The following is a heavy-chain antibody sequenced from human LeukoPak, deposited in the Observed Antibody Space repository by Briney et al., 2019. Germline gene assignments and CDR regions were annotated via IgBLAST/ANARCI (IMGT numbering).Heavy chain of an antibody. CDR2: IYPGDSDT. J-gene: IGHJ4*02. D-gene: IGHD3-10*01. V-gene: IGHV5-51*01. CDR1: GYIFTSYW. Sequence: GESLQISCKGSGYIFTSYWIGCVRQMPGKGLEWMGFIYPGDSDTRYSPSFQGQVTISADKSISTAYLQWSSLKAPDTAMYCCARRPVPDYWGEGTLVTVSS. CDR3: ARRPVPDY.